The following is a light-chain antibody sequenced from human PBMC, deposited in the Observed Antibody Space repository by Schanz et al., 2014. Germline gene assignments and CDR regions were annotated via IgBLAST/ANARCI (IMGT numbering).Light chain of an antibody. CDR1: SSDVGSYKL. J-gene: IGLJ2*01. Sequence: QSALTQPASVSGSPGQSITISCTGTSSDVGSYKLVSWYQQHPGKAPKVMIYEGSKRPSGVSDRFSGSKSGNTASLTISGLQADGEADYYCCSYTSSSTQVFGGGTKVTVL. V-gene: IGLV2-14*02. CDR3: CSYTSSSTQV. CDR2: EGS.